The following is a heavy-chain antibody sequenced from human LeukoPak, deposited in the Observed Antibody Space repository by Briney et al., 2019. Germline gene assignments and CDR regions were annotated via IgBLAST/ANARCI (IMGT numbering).Heavy chain of an antibody. CDR2: ISWNSGSI. CDR1: GFTFDDYA. V-gene: IGHV3-9*01. D-gene: IGHD6-6*01. Sequence: GRSLRLSCAASGFTFDDYAMHWVRQAPGKGLEWVSGISWNSGSIGYADSVKGRFTISRDNAKNSLYLQMNSLRAEDTALYYCAKDTQYSSSYYFDYWGQGTLVTVSS. J-gene: IGHJ4*02. CDR3: AKDTQYSSSYYFDY.